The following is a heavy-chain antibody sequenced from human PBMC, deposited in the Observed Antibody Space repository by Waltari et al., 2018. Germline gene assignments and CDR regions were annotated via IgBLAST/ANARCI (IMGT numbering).Heavy chain of an antibody. D-gene: IGHD3-10*01. V-gene: IGHV4-59*11. J-gene: IGHJ6*02. CDR1: GGSLSDHF. Sequence: QVQLQESGPGLVKSSETLSLTCSVSGGSLSDHFWSWVRQSPGKGLVWIGNVYYRGTTSDNPSLKSRVTISIDTSKNQFSLKLNSVTAADTAIYYCARMYYYDYYYGMDVWGQGTTVIVSS. CDR3: ARMYYYDYYYGMDV. CDR2: VYYRGTT.